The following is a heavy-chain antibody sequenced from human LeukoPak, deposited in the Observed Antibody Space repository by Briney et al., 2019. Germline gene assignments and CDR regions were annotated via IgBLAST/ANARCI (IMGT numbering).Heavy chain of an antibody. J-gene: IGHJ4*02. Sequence: SQTLSLTCAISGDSVSSDSVGWHWIRQSPSRGLEWLGKTYYRSKWYEDYALSVKGRITINPDTSKNQFSLHLNSVTPEDTAVYYCARSNRYSFDYWGQGTLVTVSS. V-gene: IGHV6-1*01. CDR2: TYYRSKWYE. CDR3: ARSNRYSFDY. CDR1: GDSVSSDSVG. D-gene: IGHD4-11*01.